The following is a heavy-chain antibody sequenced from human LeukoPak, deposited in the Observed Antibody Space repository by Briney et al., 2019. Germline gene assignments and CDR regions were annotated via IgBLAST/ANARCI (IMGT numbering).Heavy chain of an antibody. D-gene: IGHD4-17*01. Sequence: GASVKVSCKASGYTFTGYYMHWVRQAPGQGLEWMGWINPNSGGTNYAQKFQGRVTMTRDTSISTAYMELSRLRSDDTAVYYCARDLLDYGGGEFDYWGRGTLVTVSS. CDR3: ARDLLDYGGGEFDY. CDR1: GYTFTGYY. V-gene: IGHV1-2*02. J-gene: IGHJ4*02. CDR2: INPNSGGT.